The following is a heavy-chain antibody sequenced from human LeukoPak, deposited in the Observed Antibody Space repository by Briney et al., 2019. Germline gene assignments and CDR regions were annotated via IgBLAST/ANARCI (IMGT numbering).Heavy chain of an antibody. V-gene: IGHV4-59*08. J-gene: IGHJ5*02. CDR1: GGSISSYY. CDR3: ARWGSWNDRWFDP. D-gene: IGHD1-1*01. CDR2: IYHTGST. Sequence: PSETLSLTCTVSGGSISSYYWSWIRQPPGKGLEWIGYIYHTGSTNYNPSLKSRVTTSVDTSKNQFSLKLSSVTAADTAVYYCARWGSWNDRWFDPWGQGILVTVSS.